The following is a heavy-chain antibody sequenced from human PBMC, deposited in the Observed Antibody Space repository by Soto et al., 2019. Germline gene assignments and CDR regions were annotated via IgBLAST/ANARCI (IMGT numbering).Heavy chain of an antibody. CDR1: GGSISSGDSY. V-gene: IGHV4-30-4*01. CDR3: AREGAPPYSYYYGTDV. CDR2: IYYSGTT. D-gene: IGHD3-16*01. Sequence: SETLSLTCTVSGGSISSGDSYWSWVRQSPGKGLEWIGYIYYSGTTFYNPSLVSRLTISVDTSKNQFSLMLYSVTAADTAVYYCAREGAPPYSYYYGTDVWGQGTTVTVSS. J-gene: IGHJ6*02.